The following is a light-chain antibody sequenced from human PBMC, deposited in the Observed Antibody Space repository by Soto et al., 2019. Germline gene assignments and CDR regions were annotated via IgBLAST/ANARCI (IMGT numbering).Light chain of an antibody. Sequence: DIQLTQSPSFLYASIGDSVTITCRASQAIGTYLAWYQQKPGKAPNLLVYAASTLHSGVPSRFSGSGSGTEFTLTITSLQPEDVATYYCQQLHTYLLTFGGGTKVQIK. V-gene: IGKV1-9*01. J-gene: IGKJ4*01. CDR3: QQLHTYLLT. CDR2: AAS. CDR1: QAIGTY.